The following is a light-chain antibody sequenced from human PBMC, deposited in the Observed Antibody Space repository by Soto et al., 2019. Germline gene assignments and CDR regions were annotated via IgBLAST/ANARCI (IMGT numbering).Light chain of an antibody. CDR3: QHYNSYSEA. Sequence: IQLTQSPSSLSASVGDRVTITCRASQGIGSALAWYQQKPGKAPKLLIYKASTLKSGVPSRFSGSGSGTEFTLTISSLQPDDFATYYCQHYNSYSEAFGQGTKVDIK. J-gene: IGKJ1*01. CDR1: QGIGSA. V-gene: IGKV1-13*02. CDR2: KAS.